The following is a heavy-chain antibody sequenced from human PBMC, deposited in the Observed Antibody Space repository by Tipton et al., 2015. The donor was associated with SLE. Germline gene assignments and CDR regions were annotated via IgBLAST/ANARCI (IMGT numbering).Heavy chain of an antibody. D-gene: IGHD3-10*02. Sequence: TLSLTCTVSGGSISSYYWSWIRQPPGKGLEWIGYVYYSGSTYYNPSLKSRVTISVDTSKNQFSLKLSSVTAADTAVFYCARAYVVVPGAVHWFDPWGQGTLVTVSS. CDR2: VYYSGST. V-gene: IGHV4-59*06. CDR1: GGSISSYY. CDR3: ARAYVVVPGAVHWFDP. J-gene: IGHJ5*02.